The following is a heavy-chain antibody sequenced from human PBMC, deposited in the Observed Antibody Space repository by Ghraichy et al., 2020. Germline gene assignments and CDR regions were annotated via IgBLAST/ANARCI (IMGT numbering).Heavy chain of an antibody. CDR1: GFTFGDYA. CDR3: TRTSVVVTADAFDI. Sequence: GGSLRLSCTASGFTFGDYAMSWFRQAPGKGLEWVGFIRSKAYGGTTEYAASVKGRFTISRDDSKSIAYLQMNSLKTEDTAVYYCTRTSVVVTADAFDIWGKGKRVTFS. J-gene: IGHJ3*02. D-gene: IGHD2-21*02. V-gene: IGHV3-49*03. CDR2: IRSKAYGGTT.